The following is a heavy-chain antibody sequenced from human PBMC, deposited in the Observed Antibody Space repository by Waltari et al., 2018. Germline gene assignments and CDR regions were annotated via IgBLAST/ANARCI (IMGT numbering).Heavy chain of an antibody. V-gene: IGHV4-4*07. Sequence: QVQLQESGPGLVKPSETLSLTCTVSGGSVSGYFWSWIRQPAGKGLEWIGRVFSSGNLNYHPSLKSGVTMSIDTSKNQFSLRLSSVTAADTAIYYCARDSSINYYDSSGYYPHDYWGQGTLVTVSS. D-gene: IGHD3-22*01. CDR3: ARDSSINYYDSSGYYPHDY. CDR2: VFSSGNL. J-gene: IGHJ4*02. CDR1: GGSVSGYF.